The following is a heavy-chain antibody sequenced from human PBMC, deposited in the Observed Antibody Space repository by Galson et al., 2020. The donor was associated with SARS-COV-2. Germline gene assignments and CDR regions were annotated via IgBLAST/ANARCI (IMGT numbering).Heavy chain of an antibody. V-gene: IGHV4-38-2*01. D-gene: IGHD2-15*01. Sequence: SETLSLTCAVSGYSISTGYYWGWIRQPPGKGLQWIGSIFQNGGTFYNPSLKSRVTMSVDTSKNQFSLRLTSVTAADTAVYYCARQWWDLGDIWGQGTMVSVSS. CDR2: IFQNGGT. J-gene: IGHJ3*02. CDR3: ARQWWDLGDI. CDR1: GYSISTGYY.